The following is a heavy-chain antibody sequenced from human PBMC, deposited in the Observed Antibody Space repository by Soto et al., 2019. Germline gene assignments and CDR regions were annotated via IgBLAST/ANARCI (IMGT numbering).Heavy chain of an antibody. V-gene: IGHV1-18*01. CDR2: ISAYNGNT. Sequence: ASVKVSCKASGYTFTSYGISWVRQAPGQGLEWMGWISAYNGNTNYAQKLQGRVTMTTDTSTSTAYMELSSLRSEDTAVYYCARDLSPYSSGRWFDPWGQGTLVTVSS. CDR3: ARDLSPYSSGRWFDP. CDR1: GYTFTSYG. J-gene: IGHJ5*02. D-gene: IGHD6-19*01.